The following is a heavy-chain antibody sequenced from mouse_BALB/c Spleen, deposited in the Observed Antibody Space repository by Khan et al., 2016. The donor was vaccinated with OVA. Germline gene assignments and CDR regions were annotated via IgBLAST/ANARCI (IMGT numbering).Heavy chain of an antibody. CDR3: TRSGYANPFAY. J-gene: IGHJ3*01. D-gene: IGHD2-10*02. Sequence: QVRLQQSGAELVKPGASVKLSCKASGYTFSSYYMYWVKQRPGQGLEWIGGINPSNGGTNFNEKFKTKATLTVDKSSTTAYMHLSSLTSEDSAFYSCTRSGYANPFAYWGQGTLVTVSA. V-gene: IGHV1S81*02. CDR1: GYTFSSYY. CDR2: INPSNGGT.